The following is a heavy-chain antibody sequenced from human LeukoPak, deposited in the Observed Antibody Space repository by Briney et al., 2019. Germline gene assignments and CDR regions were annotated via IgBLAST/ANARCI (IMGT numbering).Heavy chain of an antibody. CDR3: ARHRTLSGGPVDP. CDR2: IYYSGST. J-gene: IGHJ5*02. D-gene: IGHD1-1*01. CDR1: GDSISSYY. V-gene: IGHV4-59*08. Sequence: PSETLSLTCTVSGDSISSYYWSWIRQPPGKGLEWIGYIYYSGSTNFNPSLESRVTISVDTSKNQFSLKLSSVTAADTAVYFCARHRTLSGGPVDPWGQGTLVTVSS.